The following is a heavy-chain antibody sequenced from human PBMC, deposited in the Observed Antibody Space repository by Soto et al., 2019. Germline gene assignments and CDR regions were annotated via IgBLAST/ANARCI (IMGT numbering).Heavy chain of an antibody. CDR2: ISYDGSNK. CDR1: GFTFSSYA. Sequence: QVQLVESGGGVVQPGRSLRLSCAASGFTFSSYAMHWVRQAPGKGLEWVAAISYDGSNKYYAASVKGRFTISRDNSKNTLYLQMNSLRAEDTAVYYCASAYSTSSNYWGQGTLVTVSS. D-gene: IGHD6-6*01. V-gene: IGHV3-30-3*01. J-gene: IGHJ4*02. CDR3: ASAYSTSSNY.